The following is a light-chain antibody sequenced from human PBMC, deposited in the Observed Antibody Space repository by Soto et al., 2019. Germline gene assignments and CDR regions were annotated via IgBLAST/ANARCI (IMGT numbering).Light chain of an antibody. CDR1: KSVRTN. Sequence: EIMMTQSPATLSVSPGESATLSCRASKSVRTNLAWYQHNPGQAPRLLIYYVSTRATGIPARFSGSGSGTEFTLTISSLQSEHFALYYCQQDNDWPPITFGQGTRLEIK. J-gene: IGKJ5*01. CDR3: QQDNDWPPIT. CDR2: YVS. V-gene: IGKV3-15*01.